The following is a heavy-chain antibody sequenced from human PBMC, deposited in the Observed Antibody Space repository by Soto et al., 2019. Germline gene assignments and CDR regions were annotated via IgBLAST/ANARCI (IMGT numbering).Heavy chain of an antibody. V-gene: IGHV4-31*03. CDR1: RGSITSGSYY. CDR2: IYYSGST. CDR3: AISFTVPPNYYYYMDV. Sequence: QVQLQESGPGLVKPSQTLSLTCSVSRGSITSGSYYWSWIRQHPGKGLEWIGYIYYSGSTYYNPALKSRVAISVDMSKKQFSLKLSSVTAADTAVYYCAISFTVPPNYYYYMDVWGKGTTVTVSS. J-gene: IGHJ6*03. D-gene: IGHD4-4*01.